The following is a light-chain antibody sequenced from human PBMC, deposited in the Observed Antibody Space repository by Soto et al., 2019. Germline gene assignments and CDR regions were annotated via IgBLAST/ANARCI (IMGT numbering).Light chain of an antibody. CDR1: QSVSSS. CDR3: QLYNNWWT. CDR2: GAS. J-gene: IGKJ1*01. V-gene: IGKV3-15*01. Sequence: EVVMTQSPATLSLSPGERATLSCRASQSVSSSLAWYQQKPGQAPRLLIYGASTRAAGIPERFSGSGSETEFTHTITSLQAEDFANYDCQLYNNWWTFGQGTKVEIK.